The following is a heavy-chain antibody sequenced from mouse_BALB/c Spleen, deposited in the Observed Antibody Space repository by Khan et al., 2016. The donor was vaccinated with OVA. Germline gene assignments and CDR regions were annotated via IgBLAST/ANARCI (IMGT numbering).Heavy chain of an antibody. Sequence: VQLKESGAALAKPGASVKMSCKASGYTFSTYWMHWVKQRPGQGLEWIGYINPTSGYTDYNEKFKDKATLSADKSSSTAYMQLSRLTSEDSAVYYCTRDRIDYWGQGTTLTVSS. V-gene: IGHV1-7*01. J-gene: IGHJ2*01. CDR1: GYTFSTYW. CDR2: INPTSGYT. CDR3: TRDRIDY.